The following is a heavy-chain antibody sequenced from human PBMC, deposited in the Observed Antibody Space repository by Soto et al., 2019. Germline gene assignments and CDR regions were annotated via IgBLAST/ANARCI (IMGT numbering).Heavy chain of an antibody. Sequence: GVSVKVSCKASGGTFSSYAISWVRQAPGQGLEWMGGIIPIFGTANYAQKFQGRVTITADESTSTAYMELSSLRSEDTAVYYCARWMDYGSGSPRDYGMDVWGQGTTVTVSS. D-gene: IGHD3-10*01. J-gene: IGHJ6*02. CDR1: GGTFSSYA. V-gene: IGHV1-69*13. CDR3: ARWMDYGSGSPRDYGMDV. CDR2: IIPIFGTA.